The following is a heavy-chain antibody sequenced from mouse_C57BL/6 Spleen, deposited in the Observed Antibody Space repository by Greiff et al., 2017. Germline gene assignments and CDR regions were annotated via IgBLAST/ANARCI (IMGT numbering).Heavy chain of an antibody. V-gene: IGHV1-4*01. J-gene: IGHJ2*01. CDR1: GYTFTSYT. Sequence: QVQLQQSGAELARPGASVKMSCKASGYTFTSYTMHWVQQRPGKGLEWIGYITPSSGYTKYNQKFKDKATLTADKSSSTAYMQLSSLTSEDSAVYYCARDDYGFDYWGQGTTLTVSS. CDR3: ARDDYGFDY. CDR2: ITPSSGYT. D-gene: IGHD2-4*01.